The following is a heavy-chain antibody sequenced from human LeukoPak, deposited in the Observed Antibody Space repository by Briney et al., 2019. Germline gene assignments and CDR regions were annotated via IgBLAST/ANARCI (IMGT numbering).Heavy chain of an antibody. D-gene: IGHD3-10*01. CDR1: GYTLTELS. CDR2: IIPIFGTA. CDR3: ARDEHSEFY. V-gene: IGHV1-69*13. Sequence: SVKVSCKVSGYTLTELSMHWVRQAPGQGLEWMGGIIPIFGTANYAQKFQGRVTITADESTSTAYMELSSLRSEDTAVYYCARDEHSEFYWGQGTLVTVSS. J-gene: IGHJ4*02.